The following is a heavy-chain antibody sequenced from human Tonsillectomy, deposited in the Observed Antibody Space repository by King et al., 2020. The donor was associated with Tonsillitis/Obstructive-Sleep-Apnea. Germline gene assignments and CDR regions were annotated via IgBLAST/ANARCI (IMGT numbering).Heavy chain of an antibody. CDR2: INHSGST. J-gene: IGHJ6*03. D-gene: IGHD2-2*01. CDR1: GGSFSGYY. V-gene: IGHV4-34*01. Sequence: VQLQQWGAGLLKPSETLSLPCAVYGGSFSGYYWSWIRQPPGKGLEWIGEINHSGSTNYNPSLKSRVTISVDTSKNQFSLKLSSVTAADTAVYYCARGIVVVPAAMPSRWYYYMDVWGKGTTVTVSS. CDR3: ARGIVVVPAAMPSRWYYYMDV.